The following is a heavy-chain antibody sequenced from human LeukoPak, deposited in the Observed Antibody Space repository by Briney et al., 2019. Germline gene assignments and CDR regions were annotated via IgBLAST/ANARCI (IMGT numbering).Heavy chain of an antibody. CDR1: GFIFSTYS. Sequence: GGSLRLSCAASGFIFSTYSMNWVRQAPGEGLEWVSYISSGSTTIYYADSAKGRFTISRDNAQNSLYLQMNSLRAEDTAVYYCARGRTGGRSGFDCWGQGTLVTVSS. V-gene: IGHV3-48*01. D-gene: IGHD7-27*01. CDR2: ISSGSTTI. CDR3: ARGRTGGRSGFDC. J-gene: IGHJ4*02.